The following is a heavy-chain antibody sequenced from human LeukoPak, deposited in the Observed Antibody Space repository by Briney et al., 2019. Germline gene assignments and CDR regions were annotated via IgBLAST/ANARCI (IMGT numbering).Heavy chain of an antibody. CDR3: AKDRRGGSYYAATLDI. Sequence: GGSLRLSCAASGFTFSSYAMSWVRQAPGKGLEWGSGISDGGDITYYADSVKGRFTISRDNSKNTLYVQLNSLRVEDTAVYFCAKDRRGGSYYAATLDIWGPGTMVTVSS. D-gene: IGHD1-26*01. CDR1: GFTFSSYA. CDR2: ISDGGDIT. V-gene: IGHV3-23*01. J-gene: IGHJ3*02.